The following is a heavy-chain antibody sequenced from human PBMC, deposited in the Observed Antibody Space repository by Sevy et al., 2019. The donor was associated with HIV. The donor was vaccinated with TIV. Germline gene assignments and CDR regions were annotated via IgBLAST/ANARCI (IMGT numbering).Heavy chain of an antibody. Sequence: GGCLRLSCAASGFTFSSYGMHWVRQAPGKGLEWVAVIWYDGSNKYYADTVKGRFTISRDNSKNTLYLQMNSLRAEDTAVYYCAREGAAAGEFDYWGQGTLVTVSS. CDR1: GFTFSSYG. CDR3: AREGAAAGEFDY. D-gene: IGHD6-13*01. V-gene: IGHV3-33*01. CDR2: IWYDGSNK. J-gene: IGHJ4*02.